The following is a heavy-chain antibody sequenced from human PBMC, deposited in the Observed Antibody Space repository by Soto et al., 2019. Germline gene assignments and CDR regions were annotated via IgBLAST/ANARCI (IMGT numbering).Heavy chain of an antibody. Sequence: LRLSWAASGVTFSSYAMNWVRQAPLKGLEWVSVISDSGGSTYYADSVKGRFTISRDNSKNTLYLQMDSLRAEDTAVYYCAKDADIVVVVAATAEYYYGMDVWGQGTTVTVSS. CDR2: ISDSGGST. CDR1: GVTFSSYA. D-gene: IGHD2-15*01. V-gene: IGHV3-23*01. J-gene: IGHJ6*02. CDR3: AKDADIVVVVAATAEYYYGMDV.